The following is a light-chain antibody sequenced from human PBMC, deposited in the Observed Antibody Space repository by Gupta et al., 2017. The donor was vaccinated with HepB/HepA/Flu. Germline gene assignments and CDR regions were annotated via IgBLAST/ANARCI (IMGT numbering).Light chain of an antibody. Sequence: DSQMTQSPSSLSASVGDRVTITCRASQGIRDHLAWYQQKPGKAPKCLIFAASSLRRGVSSRFSGSGSGTEFFLTISGLQPEDFATYYCRQYDNYPRSFGQGTKVEIK. CDR2: AAS. CDR1: QGIRDH. J-gene: IGKJ2*04. CDR3: RQYDNYPRS. V-gene: IGKV1-17*01.